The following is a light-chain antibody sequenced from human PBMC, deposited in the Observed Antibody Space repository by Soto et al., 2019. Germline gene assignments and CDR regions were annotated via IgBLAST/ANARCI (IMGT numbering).Light chain of an antibody. Sequence: DIQMTQSPSTLSASVGDRVTITCRASQSISSWLAWYQQKPGKAPKLLIYKASSLESGVPSRFSGSGSGTEFPLTISSLQPDDFATYYCQQYNSYPTFGGGTKVEIK. CDR1: QSISSW. CDR3: QQYNSYPT. V-gene: IGKV1-5*03. J-gene: IGKJ4*01. CDR2: KAS.